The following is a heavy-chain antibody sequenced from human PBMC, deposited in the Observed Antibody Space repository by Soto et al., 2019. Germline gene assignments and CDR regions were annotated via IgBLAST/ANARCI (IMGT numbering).Heavy chain of an antibody. CDR3: ARDPSYNWRFAGRFDP. Sequence: TLSLTCTVSGGSINNYCWSGIRQSAGKGLEWLGRIQTSGYTNYNPSLKGRVTMSIDTSKNQFSLNLSPVTAADTAVYYCARDPSYNWRFAGRFDPWGQGTLVTVSS. D-gene: IGHD1-20*01. J-gene: IGHJ5*02. V-gene: IGHV4-4*07. CDR2: IQTSGYT. CDR1: GGSINNYC.